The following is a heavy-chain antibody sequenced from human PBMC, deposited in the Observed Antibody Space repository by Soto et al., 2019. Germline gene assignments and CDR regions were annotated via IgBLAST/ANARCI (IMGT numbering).Heavy chain of an antibody. CDR3: ARGRRYSIHYYYYGMDV. J-gene: IGHJ6*02. Sequence: QLVQSGAEVQKPGSSVKVSCEASGGTLSSYAISWVRQAPGQGLEWMGGIIPLSHTTNYAQKFQGRVTIIADESMSTVYMELSSLRSEDTAVYYCARGRRYSIHYYYYGMDVWGQGTTVTVSS. CDR1: GGTLSSYA. D-gene: IGHD6-13*01. V-gene: IGHV1-69*01. CDR2: IIPLSHTT.